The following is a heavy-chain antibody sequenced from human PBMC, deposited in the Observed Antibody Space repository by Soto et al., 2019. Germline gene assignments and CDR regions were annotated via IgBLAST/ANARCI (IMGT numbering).Heavy chain of an antibody. CDR2: ISAYNGNT. V-gene: IGHV1-18*04. Sequence: ASVKVSCKASGYTFTSYGISWVRQAPGQGLEWMGWISAYNGNTNYAQKLQGRVTMTTDTSTSTAYMELRSLRSDDTAVYYCARDHRVDYGDYPGEYYFDYWGQGTLVTVSS. CDR3: ARDHRVDYGDYPGEYYFDY. D-gene: IGHD4-17*01. CDR1: GYTFTSYG. J-gene: IGHJ4*02.